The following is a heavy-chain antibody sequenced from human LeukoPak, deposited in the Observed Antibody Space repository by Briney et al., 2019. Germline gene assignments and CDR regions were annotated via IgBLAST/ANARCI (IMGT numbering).Heavy chain of an antibody. CDR3: ARDRGFFDY. Sequence: GGSLRLSCAASGFTFSSYAMHWVRQAPGKGLEWVAVISYDGSNKYYADSVKGRFTISRDNSKNMLYLQMNSLRAEDTAVYYCARDRGFFDYWGQGTLVTVSS. CDR1: GFTFSSYA. D-gene: IGHD5-24*01. V-gene: IGHV3-30*04. J-gene: IGHJ4*02. CDR2: ISYDGSNK.